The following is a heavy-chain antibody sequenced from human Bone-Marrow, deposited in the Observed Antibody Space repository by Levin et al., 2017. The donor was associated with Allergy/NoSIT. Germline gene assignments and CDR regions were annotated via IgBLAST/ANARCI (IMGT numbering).Heavy chain of an antibody. Sequence: GGSLRLSCQASAITFSSYSMNWVRQAPGKGLEWVSSISSSSTYIYYADSVKGRFTISRDNAKKSLFLQLSSLRVEDTAVYYCARDVSNRGGGWFDPWGQGTLVTVSS. V-gene: IGHV3-21*01. CDR1: AITFSSYS. J-gene: IGHJ5*02. CDR3: ARDVSNRGGGWFDP. CDR2: ISSSSTYI. D-gene: IGHD2/OR15-2a*01.